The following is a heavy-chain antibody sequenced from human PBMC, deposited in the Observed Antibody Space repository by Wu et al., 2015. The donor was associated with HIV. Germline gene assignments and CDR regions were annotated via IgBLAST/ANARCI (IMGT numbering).Heavy chain of an antibody. Sequence: QVQLVQSGAEMKKPGASVKVSCKASGYTFTSYGISWVRQAPGQGLEWMGWISTYNGKTNYAQKLQGRVTMTTDTSTSTVYMELRSLRSDDTAVYYCARELGGELLSGFDPLGAREPWSPSPQ. J-gene: IGHJ5*02. CDR1: GYTFTSYG. D-gene: IGHD1-26*01. V-gene: IGHV1-18*01. CDR3: ARELGGELLSGFDPL. CDR2: ISTYNGKT.